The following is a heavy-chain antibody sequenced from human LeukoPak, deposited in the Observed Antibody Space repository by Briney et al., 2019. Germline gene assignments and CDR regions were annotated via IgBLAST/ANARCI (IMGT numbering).Heavy chain of an antibody. CDR2: ISTVSTYT. CDR3: TQDGSGFYYYYYMDV. J-gene: IGHJ6*03. D-gene: IGHD6-25*01. V-gene: IGHV3-21*01. CDR1: GFTFSDYS. Sequence: MPGGSLRLSCAASGFTFSDYSMNWVRQAPGKGLEWVASISTVSTYTFYAESLKGRISISRDNAKNSLILQMSSLRADDTAVYYCTQDGSGFYYYYYMDVWGKGTTVTVSS.